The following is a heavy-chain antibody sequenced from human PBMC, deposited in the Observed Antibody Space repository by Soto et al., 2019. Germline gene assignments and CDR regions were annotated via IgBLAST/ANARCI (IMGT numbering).Heavy chain of an antibody. CDR3: ASFIVGATLGYFDY. V-gene: IGHV4-34*01. Sequence: SETLSLTCAVYGGSFSGYYWSWIRQPPGKGLEWIGEINHSGSTNYNPSLKSRVTISVDTSKNQFSLKLSSVTAADTAVYYCASFIVGATLGYFDYWGQGTLVTAPQ. CDR1: GGSFSGYY. J-gene: IGHJ4*02. D-gene: IGHD1-26*01. CDR2: INHSGST.